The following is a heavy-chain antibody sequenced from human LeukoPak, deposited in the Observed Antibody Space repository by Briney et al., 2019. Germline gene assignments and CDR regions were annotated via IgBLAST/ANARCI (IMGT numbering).Heavy chain of an antibody. Sequence: SETLSLTCTVSGGSISSYYWSWIRQPPGKGLEWIGYIYYSGSTNYNPSLKSRVTISVDTSKNQFSLKLSSVTAADTAMYYCARDGYGSTYYYYMDVWGKGTTVTISS. V-gene: IGHV4-59*01. CDR3: ARDGYGSTYYYYMDV. D-gene: IGHD1-1*01. CDR2: IYYSGST. CDR1: GGSISSYY. J-gene: IGHJ6*03.